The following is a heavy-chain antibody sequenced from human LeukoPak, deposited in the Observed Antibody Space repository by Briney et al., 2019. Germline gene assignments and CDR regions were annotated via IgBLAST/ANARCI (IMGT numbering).Heavy chain of an antibody. V-gene: IGHV3-30*14. J-gene: IGHJ4*02. CDR1: GFTFSTYA. D-gene: IGHD4/OR15-4a*01. CDR2: ISYDGSSK. CDR3: ARRAGAYSHPYDY. Sequence: PGRSLRLSCAASGFTFSTYAMHWVRQAPGKGLEWVAVISYDGSSKYYADSVKGRFTISRDNSKNTLYLQMNSLRAEGTAVYYCARRAGAYSHPYDYWGQGTLVTVSS.